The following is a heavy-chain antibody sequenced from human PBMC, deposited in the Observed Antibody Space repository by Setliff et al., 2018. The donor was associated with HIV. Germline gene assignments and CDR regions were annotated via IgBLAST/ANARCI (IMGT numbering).Heavy chain of an antibody. D-gene: IGHD3-10*01. Sequence: SETLSLTCTVSGYSISSGFYWGWIRQPPGKGLEWIGRIYRSGSTHYNPSLKSRVTISVDTSKNQFSLKLSSVTAADTAVYYCARAQGSGSYWADYYYYGIDVWGQGTTVTVSS. CDR1: GYSISSGFY. J-gene: IGHJ6*02. CDR2: IYRSGST. CDR3: ARAQGSGSYWADYYYYGIDV. V-gene: IGHV4-38-2*02.